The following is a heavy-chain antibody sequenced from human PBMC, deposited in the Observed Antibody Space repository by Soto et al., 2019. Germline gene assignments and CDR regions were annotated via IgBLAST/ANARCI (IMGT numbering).Heavy chain of an antibody. V-gene: IGHV4-39*01. D-gene: IGHD2-15*01. Sequence: QLQLQESGPGLVKPSETLSLTCTVSGGSISSSSYYWGWIRQPPGKGLEWIGSIYYSGSTYYNPSLTSRVTISVDTSKNHFSLKLSSVTAADTAVYYCARHTPAISISDHWCQGTLVTVSS. CDR1: GGSISSSSYY. J-gene: IGHJ4*02. CDR3: ARHTPAISISDH. CDR2: IYYSGST.